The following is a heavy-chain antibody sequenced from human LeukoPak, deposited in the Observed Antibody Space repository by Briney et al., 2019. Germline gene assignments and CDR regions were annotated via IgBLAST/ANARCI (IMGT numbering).Heavy chain of an antibody. CDR2: INYSGST. V-gene: IGHV4-59*08. CDR3: ARHYDGRETRSYFEDY. J-gene: IGHJ4*02. Sequence: PSETLSLTCTVSSDSITSHYWSWIRQPPGKGLEWIGYINYSGSTDYNPSLKSRVTMSVETSKNQLSLKLSSVTAADTAVYYCARHYDGRETRSYFEDYWGQGTLVIVSS. CDR1: SDSITSHY. D-gene: IGHD1-26*01.